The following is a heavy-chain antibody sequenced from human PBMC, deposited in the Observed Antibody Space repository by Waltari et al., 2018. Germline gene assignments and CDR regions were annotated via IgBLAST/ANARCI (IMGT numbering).Heavy chain of an antibody. CDR2: ISSGSSYI. V-gene: IGHV3-21*01. Sequence: EVQLVESGGGLVKPGGSLRLSCAASGFTFSSYSMNWVRQAPGKGLEWVSSISSGSSYIYYADSVKGRFTISRDNAKNSLYLQMNSLRAEDTAVYYCAREGGKAKYNWFDPWGQGTLVTVSS. D-gene: IGHD2-15*01. CDR1: GFTFSSYS. CDR3: AREGGKAKYNWFDP. J-gene: IGHJ5*02.